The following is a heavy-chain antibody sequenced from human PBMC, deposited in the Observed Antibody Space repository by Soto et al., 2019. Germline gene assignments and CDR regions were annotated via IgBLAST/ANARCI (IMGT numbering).Heavy chain of an antibody. CDR1: GFTFDDYA. J-gene: IGHJ4*02. V-gene: IGHV3-9*01. D-gene: IGHD3-22*01. CDR3: AMSNSNDLYYHFES. Sequence: GGSLGLSCAASGFTFDDYAMHCVRQAPGKGLEWVSGINWNSDTIGYADSVKGRFTVSRDNAKGSLLLQMSSLRAEDTAVYFCAMSNSNDLYYHFESWGQGTPVTVSS. CDR2: INWNSDTI.